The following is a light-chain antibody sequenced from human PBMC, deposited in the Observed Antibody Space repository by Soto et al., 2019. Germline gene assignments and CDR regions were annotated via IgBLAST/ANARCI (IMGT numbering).Light chain of an antibody. J-gene: IGKJ1*01. Sequence: ELEMTQSPATLSLAPGARVTLSCRASESVSTNLAWYQQKAGQAPRLLIYGASTRATGIPARFGCGGSGTELTLTISGLQSEDFAVYYCQQYSIWRTFGQGTKV. CDR3: QQYSIWRT. CDR1: ESVSTN. CDR2: GAS. V-gene: IGKV3-15*01.